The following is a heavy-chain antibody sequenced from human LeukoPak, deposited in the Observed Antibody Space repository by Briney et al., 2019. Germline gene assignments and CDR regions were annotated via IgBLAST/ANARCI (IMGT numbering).Heavy chain of an antibody. CDR2: INHSGST. J-gene: IGHJ4*02. D-gene: IGHD3-22*01. Sequence: SETLSLTCAVYGGSFSGYYWSWIRQPPGKGLEWIGEINHSGSTNYNPSLKSRVTISVDTSKNQFSLKLSSVTAADTAVYYCARALDYYDSSGLVYWRQGTLVTVSS. V-gene: IGHV4-34*01. CDR3: ARALDYYDSSGLVY. CDR1: GGSFSGYY.